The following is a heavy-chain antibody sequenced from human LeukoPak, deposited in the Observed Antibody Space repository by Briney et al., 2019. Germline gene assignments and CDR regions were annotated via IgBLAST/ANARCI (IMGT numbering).Heavy chain of an antibody. CDR1: GFTFDDHG. J-gene: IGHJ5*02. D-gene: IGHD6-19*01. V-gene: IGHV3-20*04. Sequence: SGGSLRLSCAVSGFTFDDHGMSWVRQAPGKGLEWVSGIIWNGGSTGYADSVKGRFTISRDNSKNTLYLQMNSLRAEDTAVYYCARALAVAGTGGFDPWGQGTLVTVSS. CDR2: IIWNGGST. CDR3: ARALAVAGTGGFDP.